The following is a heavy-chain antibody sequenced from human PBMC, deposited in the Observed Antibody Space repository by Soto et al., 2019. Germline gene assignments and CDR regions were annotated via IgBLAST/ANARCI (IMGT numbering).Heavy chain of an antibody. J-gene: IGHJ4*02. D-gene: IGHD6-6*01. CDR2: ISGSGGGT. CDR3: AKDRPHVPSSENHDY. V-gene: IGHV3-23*01. CDR1: GFTFSSYA. Sequence: GGSLRLSCAASGFTFSSYAMSWVRQAPGKGLEWVSAISGSGGGTYYADSVKGRFTISRDNSKNTLYLQMNSLRAGDTAVYYCAKDRPHVPSSENHDYWGQGTLVTVPS.